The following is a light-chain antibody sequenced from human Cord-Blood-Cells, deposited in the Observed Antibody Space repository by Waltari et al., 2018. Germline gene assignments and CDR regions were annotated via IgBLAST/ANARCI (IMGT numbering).Light chain of an antibody. CDR3: QQRSNAPLT. V-gene: IGKV3-11*01. CDR2: DAS. J-gene: IGKJ4*01. Sequence: DIVLTQSPATLSLSPAERATLSCRASQSVSSYLAWYQQKPGQAPRLLIYDASNRATGVPARFSGSGSGTDFTLTISSLEPEDFAVYYCQQRSNAPLTFGGGTKVEIK. CDR1: QSVSSY.